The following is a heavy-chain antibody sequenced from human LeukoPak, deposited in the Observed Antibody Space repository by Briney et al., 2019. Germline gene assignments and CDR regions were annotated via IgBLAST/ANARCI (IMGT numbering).Heavy chain of an antibody. J-gene: IGHJ5*02. D-gene: IGHD3-10*01. CDR1: GFTFSSYG. CDR3: AKEGGRFAFGNWFDP. Sequence: GGSLRLSCAASGFTFSSYGMHWVRQAPGKGLEWVAVISYDGSNKYYADSVKGRFTISRDNSKNTLYLQMNSLRAEDTAVYYCAKEGGRFAFGNWFDPLGQGTLVTVSS. V-gene: IGHV3-30*18. CDR2: ISYDGSNK.